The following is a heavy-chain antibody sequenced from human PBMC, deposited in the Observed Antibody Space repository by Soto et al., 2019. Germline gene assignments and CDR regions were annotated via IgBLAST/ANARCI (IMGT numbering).Heavy chain of an antibody. J-gene: IGHJ4*02. Sequence: QMQLVQSGPEVKKPGTSVKVSCKASGFTFSSSAMQWVRQARGQRLEWIGWIVVGSGHTNYAQKXXXXXXXXXXXXXXXXXXXXXXXXXXXXXXXXXXXXXXXSGGGHWGQGTLXT. CDR2: IVVGSGHT. D-gene: IGHD6-19*01. V-gene: IGHV1-58*02. CDR3: XXXXXXSGGGH. CDR1: GFTFSSSA.